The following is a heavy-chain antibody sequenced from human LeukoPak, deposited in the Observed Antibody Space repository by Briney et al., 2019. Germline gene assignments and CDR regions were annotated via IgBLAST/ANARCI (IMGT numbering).Heavy chain of an antibody. J-gene: IGHJ4*02. CDR1: GYTFTSYY. Sequence: GASVKVSCKASGYTFTSYYMHWVRQAPGQGLEWMGIINPSGGSTSYAQKFQGRVTMTRDTSTSTVYMELSSLRSEDTAVYYCARAKSHSWSGYHETYTLGYWGQGTLVTVSS. D-gene: IGHD3-3*02. CDR2: INPSGGST. V-gene: IGHV1-46*01. CDR3: ARAKSHSWSGYHETYTLGY.